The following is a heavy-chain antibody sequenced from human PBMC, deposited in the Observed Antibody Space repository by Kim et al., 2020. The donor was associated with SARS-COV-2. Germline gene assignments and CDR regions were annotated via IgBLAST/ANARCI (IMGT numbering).Heavy chain of an antibody. D-gene: IGHD1-1*01. J-gene: IGHJ4*02. CDR3: ARDRPGTYLDY. CDR2: IYSGGEA. CDR1: GFTVSSNF. Sequence: GVSLRLSCAASGFTVSSNFMTWVRQAPGKGLEWVSIIYSGGEADYVDSVKGRFTISRDRSRDTLYLQMNSLRVEDTAVYYCARDRPGTYLDYWGQGTLVT. V-gene: IGHV3-53*01.